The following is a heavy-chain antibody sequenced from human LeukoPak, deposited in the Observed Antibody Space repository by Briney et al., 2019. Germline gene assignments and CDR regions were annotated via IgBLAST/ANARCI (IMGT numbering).Heavy chain of an antibody. Sequence: PGASLRLSCAATGFIFSNYAMSRVRQAPGKVLKPLSPITGSGGSTYYADSVKGRFTISRDNSKNTLYLQMNSLRAEDTAVYYCAKWGDYDVLTGYYVSDYWGQGTLVTVSS. V-gene: IGHV3-23*01. J-gene: IGHJ4*02. CDR3: AKWGDYDVLTGYYVSDY. D-gene: IGHD3-9*01. CDR1: GFIFSNYA. CDR2: ITGSGGST.